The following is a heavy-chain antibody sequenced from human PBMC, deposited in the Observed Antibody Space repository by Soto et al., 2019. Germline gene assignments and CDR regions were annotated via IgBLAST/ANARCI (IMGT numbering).Heavy chain of an antibody. CDR2: IYHSGST. CDR1: GGSISSGGYS. CDR3: ASLSATSDFDY. V-gene: IGHV4-30-2*01. J-gene: IGHJ4*02. D-gene: IGHD2-2*01. Sequence: SETLSLTCAVSGGSISSGGYSWSWIRQPPGKGLEWIGYIYHSGSTYYNPSLKSRVTISVDRSKNQFSLKLSSVTAADTAVYYCASLSATSDFDYWGQGTLVTVSS.